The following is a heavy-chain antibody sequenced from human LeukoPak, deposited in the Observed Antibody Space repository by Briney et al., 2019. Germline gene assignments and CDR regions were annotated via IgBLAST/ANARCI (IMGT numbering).Heavy chain of an antibody. CDR3: ARAPPYYYGSGSYYNVNWFDP. J-gene: IGHJ5*02. D-gene: IGHD3-10*01. Sequence: SETLSLTCTVSGGSISSSSYYWDWIRQPPGKGLEWIGSIYYSGSTYYNPSLKSRVTISVDTSKNQFSLKLSSVTAADTAVYYCARAPPYYYGSGSYYNVNWFDPWGQGTLVTVSS. CDR1: GGSISSSSYY. CDR2: IYYSGST. V-gene: IGHV4-39*07.